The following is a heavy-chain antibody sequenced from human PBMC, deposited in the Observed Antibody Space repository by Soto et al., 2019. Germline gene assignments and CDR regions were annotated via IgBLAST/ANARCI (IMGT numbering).Heavy chain of an antibody. V-gene: IGHV1-18*01. CDR2: ISAYNGNT. Sequence: SVKVSCKASGYTFTSYGISWVRQAPGQGLEWMGWISAYNGNTNYAQKLQGRVTMTTDTSTSTAHMELRSLRSDDTAVYYCARDLGTTPSPNNCFDPWGNGVLVTVS. CDR3: ARDLGTTPSPNNCFDP. J-gene: IGHJ5*02. D-gene: IGHD3-10*01. CDR1: GYTFTSYG.